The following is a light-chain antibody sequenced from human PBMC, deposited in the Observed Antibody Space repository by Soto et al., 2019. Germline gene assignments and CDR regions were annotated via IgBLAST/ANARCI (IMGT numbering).Light chain of an antibody. CDR2: EVS. J-gene: IGLJ1*01. CDR3: SSYRSIGSLV. CDR1: RSDGGGYNY. V-gene: IGLV2-14*01. Sequence: QSVLTQPASVSGSPGQSITIYCTGTRSDGGGYNYVSWYQQHPGKAPKVIIYEVSNRPSGVSNRFSGSKSGNTASLTISGLQAEAEADYYCSSYRSIGSLVFGTGTKVTVL.